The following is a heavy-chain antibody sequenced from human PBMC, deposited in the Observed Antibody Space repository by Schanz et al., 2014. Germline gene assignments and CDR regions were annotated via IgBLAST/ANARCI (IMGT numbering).Heavy chain of an antibody. CDR1: GFTFSNYA. CDR2: FIVDSGNT. J-gene: IGHJ4*02. CDR3: AKLSSSGRLAGYFDY. D-gene: IGHD6-19*01. V-gene: IGHV3-23*04. Sequence: AQLVESGGGVVQPGGSLRLSCAASGFTFSNYAMSGVRQAPGKGLEWVSGFIVDSGNTYYAGSVKGRFSISRDYSKNTLYLQMSSLRAEDTAIYYCAKLSSSGRLAGYFDYWGQGALVTVSS.